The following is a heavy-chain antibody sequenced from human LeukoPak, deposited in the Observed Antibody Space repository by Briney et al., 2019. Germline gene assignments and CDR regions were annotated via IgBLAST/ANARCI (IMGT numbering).Heavy chain of an antibody. CDR1: GGSISSGGYS. Sequence: SETLSLTCAVSGGSISSGGYSWSWIRQPPGKGLEWIGYIYHSGSTYYNPSLKSRVTISVDRSKNQFPLKLSSVTAADTAVYYCARAPGKYRAAADIWGQGTMVTVSS. CDR3: ARAPGKYRAAADI. J-gene: IGHJ3*02. D-gene: IGHD6-13*01. CDR2: IYHSGST. V-gene: IGHV4-30-2*01.